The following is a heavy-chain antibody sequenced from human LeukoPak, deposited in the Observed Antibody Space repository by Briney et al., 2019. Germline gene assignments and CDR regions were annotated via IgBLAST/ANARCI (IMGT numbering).Heavy chain of an antibody. CDR2: IYTSGST. Sequence: SETLSVTCTVSGDSLSSGSYYWSWIRQPAGKGLEWIGRIYTSGSTNYNPSLKSRVTISVDTSKKQFSLKLNSVTAADTAVYYCARVIPAYDAFDMWGQGTMVTVSS. D-gene: IGHD2-2*01. CDR1: GDSLSSGSYY. CDR3: ARVIPAYDAFDM. V-gene: IGHV4-61*02. J-gene: IGHJ3*02.